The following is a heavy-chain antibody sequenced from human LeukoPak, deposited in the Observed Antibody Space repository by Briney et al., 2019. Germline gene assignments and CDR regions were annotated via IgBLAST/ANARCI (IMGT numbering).Heavy chain of an antibody. CDR2: IYTSGST. Sequence: PSETLSLTCTVSGGSISSGSYYWSWLRQPAGKGLEWIGRIYTSGSTNYNPSLKSRVTISVDTSKNQFSLKLSSVTAADTAVYYCARGDCGYSYICYYYYMDVWGKGTTVTVSS. V-gene: IGHV4-61*02. D-gene: IGHD5-18*01. J-gene: IGHJ6*03. CDR1: GGSISSGSYY. CDR3: ARGDCGYSYICYYYYMDV.